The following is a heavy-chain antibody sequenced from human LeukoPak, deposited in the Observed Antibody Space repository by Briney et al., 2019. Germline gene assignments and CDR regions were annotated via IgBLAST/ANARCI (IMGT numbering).Heavy chain of an antibody. CDR3: ARVTTGGYYNY. V-gene: IGHV4-61*02. Sequence: SETLSLTCTVSGGSISSGSYYWSWIRQPPGKGLEWIGRIYTSGSTNYNPSLKSRVTISLDTSENHLSLKLSSVTAADTAVYYCARVTTGGYYNYWGQGTLVTVSS. CDR1: GGSISSGSYY. D-gene: IGHD3-22*01. J-gene: IGHJ4*02. CDR2: IYTSGST.